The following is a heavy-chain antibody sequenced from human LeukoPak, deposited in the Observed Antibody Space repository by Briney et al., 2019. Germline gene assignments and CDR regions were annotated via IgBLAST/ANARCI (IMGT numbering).Heavy chain of an antibody. CDR1: GFTFSSYG. Sequence: GGSLRLSCAASGFTFSSYGMHWVRQAPGKGLEWVAFIRYDGSNKYYADSVEGRFTISRDNSKNTLYLQMNSLRAEDTAVYYCARAVLIAAAGWALDAFDIWGQGTMVTVSS. CDR3: ARAVLIAAAGWALDAFDI. V-gene: IGHV3-30*02. D-gene: IGHD6-13*01. CDR2: IRYDGSNK. J-gene: IGHJ3*02.